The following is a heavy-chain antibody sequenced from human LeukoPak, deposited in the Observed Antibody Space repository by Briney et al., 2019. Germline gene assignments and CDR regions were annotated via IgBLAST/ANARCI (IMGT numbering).Heavy chain of an antibody. D-gene: IGHD3-10*01. CDR3: ARRHRRGFGELRFDY. Sequence: SETPSLTCAVYGGSFSGYYWSWIRQPPGKGLEWIGEINHSGSANYNPSLKSRVTISVDTSKNQFSLKLSSVTAADTAVYYCARRHRRGFGELRFDYWGQGPRSPSPQ. V-gene: IGHV4-34*01. J-gene: IGHJ4*02. CDR1: GGSFSGYY. CDR2: INHSGSA.